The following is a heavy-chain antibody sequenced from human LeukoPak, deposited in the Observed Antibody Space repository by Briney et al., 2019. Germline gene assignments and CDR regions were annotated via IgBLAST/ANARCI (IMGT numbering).Heavy chain of an antibody. CDR2: ISGSGGST. J-gene: IGHJ6*03. Sequence: PGGSLRLSCAASGFTFSSYAMTWIRQAPGKGLEWVSSISGSGGSTYYADSVKGRFTISRDNSRNMLFLQMNSLRADDTAVYYCAKAILGYYYYYMDVWGKGTTVTVSS. CDR3: AKAILGYYYYYMDV. CDR1: GFTFSSYA. D-gene: IGHD3-16*01. V-gene: IGHV3-23*01.